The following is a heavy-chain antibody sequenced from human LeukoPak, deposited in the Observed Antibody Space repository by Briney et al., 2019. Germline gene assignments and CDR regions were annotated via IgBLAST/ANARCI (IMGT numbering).Heavy chain of an antibody. V-gene: IGHV3-7*01. CDR2: IKQDGSEK. CDR3: AKKYSSGWRDYYYYYMDV. Sequence: GGSLRLSCAASGFTFSSYWMSWVRQAPGKGLEWVANIKQDGSEKYYVDSVKGRFTISRDNAKNSLYLQMNSLRAEDTAVYYCAKKYSSGWRDYYYYYMDVWGKGTTVTISS. D-gene: IGHD6-19*01. J-gene: IGHJ6*03. CDR1: GFTFSSYW.